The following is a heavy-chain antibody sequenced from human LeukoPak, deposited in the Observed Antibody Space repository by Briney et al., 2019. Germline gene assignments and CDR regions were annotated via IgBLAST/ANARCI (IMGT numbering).Heavy chain of an antibody. CDR3: ARGGDYYGSGSYRPKYYYYGMDV. CDR2: INAGNGNT. CDR1: GYTLTSYA. D-gene: IGHD3-10*01. Sequence: ASVKVSCTASGYTLTSYAMHWVRQAPGQRLAWMGWINAGNGNTKYSQKFQGRVTITRDTSASTAYMELSSLRSEDTAVYYCARGGDYYGSGSYRPKYYYYGMDVWGKGTTVTVSS. V-gene: IGHV1-3*01. J-gene: IGHJ6*04.